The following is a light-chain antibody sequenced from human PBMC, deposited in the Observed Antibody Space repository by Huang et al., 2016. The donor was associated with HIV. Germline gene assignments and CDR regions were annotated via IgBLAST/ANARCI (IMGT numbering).Light chain of an antibody. CDR3: QQYGSSPLT. CDR2: DGS. J-gene: IGKJ4*01. Sequence: EIVLTQSPATLSLSPGERATLSCGASQSLSSSYLAWYQQKPGLAPRLLIYDGSNRATGIPDRWSGCGSGTDFTLTISRLEPEDFAVYYCQQYGSSPLTFGGGTKVEIK. CDR1: QSLSSSY. V-gene: IGKV3D-20*01.